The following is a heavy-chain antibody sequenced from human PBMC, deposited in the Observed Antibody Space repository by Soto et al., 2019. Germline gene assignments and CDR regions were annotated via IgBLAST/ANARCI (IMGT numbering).Heavy chain of an antibody. J-gene: IGHJ3*02. CDR3: ARTSLGAFDI. Sequence: GESLKISCKGSGHSFTNYWIGWVRQMPGKGLEWMGIIYPGDSDTRYSPSFQGQVTISADKSISTADLQWSSLEASDTAMYYCARTSLGAFDIWGQGTMVTVSS. D-gene: IGHD6-6*01. V-gene: IGHV5-51*01. CDR2: IYPGDSDT. CDR1: GHSFTNYW.